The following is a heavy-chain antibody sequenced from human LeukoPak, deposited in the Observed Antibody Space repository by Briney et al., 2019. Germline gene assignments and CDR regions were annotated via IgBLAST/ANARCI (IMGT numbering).Heavy chain of an antibody. CDR2: ISSDGGSP. J-gene: IGHJ4*02. D-gene: IGHD2-15*01. CDR1: GFTFSSYA. CDR3: AREYCSGGRCQYYFDY. Sequence: GGSLRLSCAASGFTFSSYAMHWVRQAPGKGLEYVSGISSDGGSPFHVNSVKGRFTISRDNSKDTLYLQMGSLRAEDMAVYYCAREYCSGGRCQYYFDYWGQGTLVTFSS. V-gene: IGHV3-64*01.